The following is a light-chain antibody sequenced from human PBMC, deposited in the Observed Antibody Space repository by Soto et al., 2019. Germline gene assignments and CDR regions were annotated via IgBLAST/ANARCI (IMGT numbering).Light chain of an antibody. CDR1: QSISRW. Sequence: DIQMTQSPSTLSASVGDRVTITCRASQSISRWLAWYQQKPGKAPNLLIHDGFSLESGVPSRFSGSGSGTELTLTITGLQPDDFATYYCKQYHTSWTFCQGTRVEI. V-gene: IGKV1-5*01. CDR3: KQYHTSWT. CDR2: DGF. J-gene: IGKJ1*01.